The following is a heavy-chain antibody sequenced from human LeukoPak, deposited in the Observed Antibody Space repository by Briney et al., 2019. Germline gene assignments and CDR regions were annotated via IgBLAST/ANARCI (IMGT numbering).Heavy chain of an antibody. CDR1: GFTFSSYA. D-gene: IGHD3-22*01. CDR3: ARGRNYYDSTGGDY. V-gene: IGHV3-23*01. Sequence: GGSLRLSCAASGFTFSSYAMSWVRQAPGKGLEWVSAISGSGGSTYYADSVKGRFTISRDNSKNTLYLQMNSLRAEDTAVYYCARGRNYYDSTGGDYWGQGTLVTVSS. CDR2: ISGSGGST. J-gene: IGHJ4*02.